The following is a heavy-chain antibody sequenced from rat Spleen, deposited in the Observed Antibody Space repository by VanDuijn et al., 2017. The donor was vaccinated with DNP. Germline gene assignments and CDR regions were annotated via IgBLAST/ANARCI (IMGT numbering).Heavy chain of an antibody. D-gene: IGHD1-12*02. CDR2: ISYNGGTP. Sequence: EVQLVESGGGLVQPGRSLKLSCIASGFTFSDYYMAWVRQAPAKGLEWVATISYNGGTPYYRDSVKGRFTISRDNAQSTLYLQMDSLRSEDTATYYCAGYYYDGNYYYGNFDYWGQGVMVTVSS. J-gene: IGHJ2*01. V-gene: IGHV5-7*01. CDR3: AGYYYDGNYYYGNFDY. CDR1: GFTFSDYY.